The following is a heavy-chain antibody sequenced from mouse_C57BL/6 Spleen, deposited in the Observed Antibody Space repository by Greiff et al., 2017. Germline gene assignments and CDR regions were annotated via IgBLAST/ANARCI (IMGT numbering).Heavy chain of an antibody. J-gene: IGHJ2*01. Sequence: EVQLQQSGPELVKPGASVKISCKASGYTFTDYYMNWVKQSHGKSLEWIGDINPNNGGTSYNQKFKGKATFTVDKSSSTAYMELRSLTSEDSAVYYVALITTVVAYYFDYWGQGTTLTVSS. CDR3: ALITTVVAYYFDY. CDR1: GYTFTDYY. CDR2: INPNNGGT. D-gene: IGHD1-1*01. V-gene: IGHV1-26*01.